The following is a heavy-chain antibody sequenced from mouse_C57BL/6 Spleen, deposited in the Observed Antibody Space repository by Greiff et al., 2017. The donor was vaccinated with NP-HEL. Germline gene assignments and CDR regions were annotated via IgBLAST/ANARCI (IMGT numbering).Heavy chain of an antibody. J-gene: IGHJ2*01. CDR1: GYTFTDYN. V-gene: IGHV1-22*01. CDR2: INPNNGGT. CDR3: AREAAVVAYYFDY. Sequence: EVKLQQSGPELVKPGASVKMSCKASGYTFTDYNMHWVKQSHGKSLEWIGYINPNNGGTSYNQKFKGKATLTVNKSSSTAYMELRSLTSEDSAVEYCAREAAVVAYYFDYWGQGTTLTVSS. D-gene: IGHD1-1*01.